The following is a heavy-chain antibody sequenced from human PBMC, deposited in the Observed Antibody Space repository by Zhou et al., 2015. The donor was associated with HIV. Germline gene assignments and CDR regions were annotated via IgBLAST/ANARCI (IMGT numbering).Heavy chain of an antibody. J-gene: IGHJ3*02. CDR3: ASPSVARTTVTTSYAFDI. CDR2: IIPIFGTA. V-gene: IGHV1-69*01. CDR1: GGTFSSYA. Sequence: QVQLVQSGAEVKKPGSSVKVSCKASGGTFSSYAISWVRQAPGQGLEWMGGIIPIFGTANYAQKFQGRVTITADESTSTAYMELSSLRSEDTAVYYCASPSVARTTVTTSYAFDIWGQGTMVTVSS. D-gene: IGHD4-17*01.